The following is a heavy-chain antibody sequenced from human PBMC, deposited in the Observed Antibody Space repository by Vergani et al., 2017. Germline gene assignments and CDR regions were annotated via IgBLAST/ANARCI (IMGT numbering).Heavy chain of an antibody. CDR1: GGSISSGGYS. D-gene: IGHD3-22*01. CDR3: ARGRGNYYDSSGHKYNWFDP. J-gene: IGHJ5*02. V-gene: IGHV4-30-2*01. Sequence: QLQLLESGSGLVKPSQTLSLTCAVSGGSISSGGYSWSWIRQPPGKGLEWIGEINHSGSTNYNPSLKSRVTISVDTSKNQFSLKLSSVTAADTAVYYCARGRGNYYDSSGHKYNWFDPWGQGTLVTVSS. CDR2: INHSGST.